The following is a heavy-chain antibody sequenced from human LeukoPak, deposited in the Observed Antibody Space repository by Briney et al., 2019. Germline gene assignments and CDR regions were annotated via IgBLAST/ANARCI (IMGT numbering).Heavy chain of an antibody. CDR1: GGTFSSYA. Sequence: SVKVSCKASGGTFSSYAISWVRQAPGQGLEWMGGIIPIFGTANYAQKFQGRVTITTDESTSTAYMELSSLRSEDTAVYYCARDYYDSSGYYYDDAFDIWGQGTMVTVSS. CDR2: IIPIFGTA. CDR3: ARDYYDSSGYYYDDAFDI. D-gene: IGHD3-22*01. V-gene: IGHV1-69*05. J-gene: IGHJ3*02.